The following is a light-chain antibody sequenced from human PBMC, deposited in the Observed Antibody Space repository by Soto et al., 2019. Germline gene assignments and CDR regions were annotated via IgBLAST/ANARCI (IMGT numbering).Light chain of an antibody. V-gene: IGLV2-14*01. CDR1: SSDVGAYHY. Sequence: QSALTQPASVSGSPGQSITISCTGTSSDVGAYHYVSWYQQHPGKAPKLMIYEVSNRSSGVSNRFSGSKSGNTASLTISGLQAEDEADYYCTSYTGTNRIFGGGTKLTVL. CDR2: EVS. CDR3: TSYTGTNRI. J-gene: IGLJ2*01.